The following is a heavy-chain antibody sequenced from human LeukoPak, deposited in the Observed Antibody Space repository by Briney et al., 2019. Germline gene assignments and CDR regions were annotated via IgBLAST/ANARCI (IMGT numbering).Heavy chain of an antibody. J-gene: IGHJ4*02. CDR3: AKGVLSAHLDY. CDR2: ISGSGDST. V-gene: IGHV3-23*01. D-gene: IGHD2/OR15-2a*01. Sequence: GGSLRLSCAASGFTFSSYAMSWVRQAPGKGLEWVSAISGSGDSTYNADSVKGRFTISRDNSKNTLYLQMNSLRAEDTAIYYCAKGVLSAHLDYWGQGILVTVSS. CDR1: GFTFSSYA.